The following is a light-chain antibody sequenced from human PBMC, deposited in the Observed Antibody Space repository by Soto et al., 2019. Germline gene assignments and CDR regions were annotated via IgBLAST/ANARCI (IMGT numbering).Light chain of an antibody. V-gene: IGKV3-20*01. CDR2: GAS. J-gene: IGKJ2*03. CDR3: QQYCNSPPYS. CDR1: QSVSRSH. Sequence: EIVLTQSPGTLSLSPGARATLSCRASQSVSRSHLAWYQQKPGQAPRLLIYGASSRATGIADRFSGSGSGTDFTLTISRREPEDFAVYYCQQYCNSPPYSFGQGTKLEIK.